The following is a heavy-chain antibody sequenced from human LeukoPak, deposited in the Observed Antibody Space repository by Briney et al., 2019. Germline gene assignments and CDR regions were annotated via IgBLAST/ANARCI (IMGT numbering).Heavy chain of an antibody. CDR3: AKSGGYGLIDK. J-gene: IGHJ4*02. CDR2: VYHSGSI. CDR1: GDSLVSGHY. V-gene: IGHV4-38-2*02. Sequence: ASETLSLTCTVSGDSLVSGHYWGWIRQPPGQGLEWVGSVYHSGSIYYNPSLKSRVIMSVDTSKNLFSLRLNSMTAADTAVYYCAKSGGYGLIDKWGQGTLVTVSS. D-gene: IGHD1-26*01.